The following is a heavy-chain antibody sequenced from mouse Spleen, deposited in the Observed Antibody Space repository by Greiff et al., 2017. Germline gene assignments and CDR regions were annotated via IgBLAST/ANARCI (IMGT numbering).Heavy chain of an antibody. CDR2: IDPETGGT. CDR1: GYTFTDYE. V-gene: IGHV1-15*01. D-gene: IGHD4-1*01. CDR3: TKLGRTPFAY. Sequence: QVHVKQSGAELVRPGASVTLSCKASGYTFTDYEMHWVKQTPVHGLEWIGAIDPETGGTAYNQKFKGKAILTADKSSSTAYMELRSLTSEDSAVYYCTKLGRTPFAYWGQGTLVTVSA. J-gene: IGHJ3*01.